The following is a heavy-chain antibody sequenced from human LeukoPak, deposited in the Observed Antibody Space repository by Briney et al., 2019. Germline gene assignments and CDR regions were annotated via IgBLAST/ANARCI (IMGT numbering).Heavy chain of an antibody. Sequence: GGSLRLSCAASGFTFSSYGMHWVRQAPGKGLEWVAVISYDGSNKYYADSVKGRFTISRDNSKNTLYLQMNSLRAEDTAVYYCAKEKQQLFFRNWFDPWGQGTLVTVSP. CDR1: GFTFSSYG. CDR3: AKEKQQLFFRNWFDP. J-gene: IGHJ5*02. CDR2: ISYDGSNK. D-gene: IGHD6-13*01. V-gene: IGHV3-30*18.